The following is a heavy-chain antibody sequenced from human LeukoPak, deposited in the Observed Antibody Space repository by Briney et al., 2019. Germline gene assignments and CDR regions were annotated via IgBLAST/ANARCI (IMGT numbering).Heavy chain of an antibody. V-gene: IGHV4-34*01. Sequence: SETLSLTCAVYGGSLSGYYWSWIRQPPGKGLGWIGETNHSGSTNYNPSLKSRVTISVDTSKNRFSLKLSSVTAADTAVFYCARVGLNAFDMWGQGTMVTVSS. CDR2: TNHSGST. CDR3: ARVGLNAFDM. J-gene: IGHJ3*02. D-gene: IGHD3-16*01. CDR1: GGSLSGYY.